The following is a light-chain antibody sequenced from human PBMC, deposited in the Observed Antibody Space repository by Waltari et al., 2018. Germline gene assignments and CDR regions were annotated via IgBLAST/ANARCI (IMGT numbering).Light chain of an antibody. J-gene: IGLJ3*02. CDR1: SGDIGAFNR. CDR2: EDP. V-gene: IGLV2-14*01. Sequence: QSALTQPASVSGSPGQSLTISCSGTSGDIGAFNRVSWYQQFAGKAPRLLIYEDPLRPSEISVRFSGAKSGDTASLAISGLQAEDEADYFCLSYTTINTWVFGGGTKVTVL. CDR3: LSYTTINTWV.